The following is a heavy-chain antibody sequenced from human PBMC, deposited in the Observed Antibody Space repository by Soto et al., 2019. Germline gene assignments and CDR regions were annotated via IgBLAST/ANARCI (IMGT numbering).Heavy chain of an antibody. CDR3: ARGIAAAGYYYYYGMDV. CDR2: IIPICGTA. J-gene: IGHJ6*02. CDR1: GYTFTGYY. D-gene: IGHD6-13*01. V-gene: IGHV1-69*06. Sequence: SVKVSFKASGYTFTGYYMHWVRQAPGQGLEWIGWIIPICGTANYAQKFQCKVTITADKSTSTAYMELSSLRSEDTAVYYCARGIAAAGYYYYYGMDVWAQGTTVTFSS.